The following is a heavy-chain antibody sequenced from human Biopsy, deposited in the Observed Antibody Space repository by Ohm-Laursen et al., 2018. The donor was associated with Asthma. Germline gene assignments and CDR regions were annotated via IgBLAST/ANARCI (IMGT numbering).Heavy chain of an antibody. J-gene: IGHJ4*01. V-gene: IGHV3-9*01. CDR1: GFSFDDCA. D-gene: IGHD3-22*01. Sequence: SLKLSCSASGFSFDDCAMHWVRQAPGKGLEWVSSISWNSGNIDYAVSVKGRFTISRDNAKNSLYLQMQSLRPEDTAFYYCAKSADYYDSTDYLDFWGRGTLVTVSS. CDR3: AKSADYYDSTDYLDF. CDR2: ISWNSGNI.